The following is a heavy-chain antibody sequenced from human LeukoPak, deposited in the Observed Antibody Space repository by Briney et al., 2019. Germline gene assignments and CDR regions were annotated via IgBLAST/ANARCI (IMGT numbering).Heavy chain of an antibody. CDR3: ARAGCSSTSCRGSYYYGMDV. CDR1: GGSFSGYY. J-gene: IGHJ6*02. Sequence: SETLSLTCAVYGGSFSGYYRSWVRQPPGKGLEWIGEINHSGSTNYNPSLKSRVTISVDTSKNQFSLKLSSVTAADTAVYYCARAGCSSTSCRGSYYYGMDVWGQGTTVTVSS. V-gene: IGHV4-34*01. CDR2: INHSGST. D-gene: IGHD2-2*01.